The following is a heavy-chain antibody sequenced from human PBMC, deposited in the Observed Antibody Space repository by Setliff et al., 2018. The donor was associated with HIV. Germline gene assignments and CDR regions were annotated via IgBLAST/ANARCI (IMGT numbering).Heavy chain of an antibody. Sequence: SETLSLTCTVSSGYMSGHFWTWIRQTPGEGLEWIGNIYLGETTNYNPSLKSRATISLDTSKRQFSLHLTSVTAADTAIYYCARDFVHLTNYYDSDRYVYWGQGTLVTVSS. CDR3: ARDFVHLTNYYDSDRYVY. CDR2: IYLGETT. J-gene: IGHJ4*02. D-gene: IGHD3-22*01. CDR1: SGYMSGHF. V-gene: IGHV4-59*11.